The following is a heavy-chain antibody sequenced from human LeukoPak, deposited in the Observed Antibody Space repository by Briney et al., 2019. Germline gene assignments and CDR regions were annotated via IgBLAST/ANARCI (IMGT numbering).Heavy chain of an antibody. CDR1: GGSFSGYY. Sequence: PSETLSLTCAVYGGSFSGYYWSWIRQPPGKGLEWIGEINHSGSTNYNPSLKSRVTISVDTSKNQFSLKLSSVTAADTAVYYCARPPLPGYCSGGSCYPGPYWYFDLWGRGTLVTVSS. V-gene: IGHV4-34*01. CDR3: ARPPLPGYCSGGSCYPGPYWYFDL. J-gene: IGHJ2*01. D-gene: IGHD2-15*01. CDR2: INHSGST.